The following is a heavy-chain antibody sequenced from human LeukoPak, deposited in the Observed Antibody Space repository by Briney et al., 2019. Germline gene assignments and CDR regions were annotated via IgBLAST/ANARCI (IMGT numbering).Heavy chain of an antibody. J-gene: IGHJ6*02. V-gene: IGHV1-69*13. CDR2: IIPIFGTA. CDR3: ARGVRIFGVVIHGYGMDV. D-gene: IGHD3-3*01. CDR1: GDTFSSYA. Sequence: GASVKVSCKASGDTFSSYAISWVRQAPGQGLEWMGGIIPIFGTANYAQKFQGRVTITADESTSTAYMELSSLRSEDTAVYYCARGVRIFGVVIHGYGMDVWGQGTTVTVSS.